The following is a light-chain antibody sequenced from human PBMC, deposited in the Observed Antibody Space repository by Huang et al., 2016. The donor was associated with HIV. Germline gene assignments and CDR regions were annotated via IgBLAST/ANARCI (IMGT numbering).Light chain of an antibody. V-gene: IGKV4-1*01. CDR1: QSVFYSPNNQNY. CDR3: QQYYSSPT. CDR2: WAA. J-gene: IGKJ1*01. Sequence: DIVLTQSPDSLAVSLGERDTINCKSSQSVFYSPNNQNYLAWYQQKPGQPPNLLIYWAATRESGVPDRFSGCGSGTDVTLTISSLQAEDVAVYYCQQYYSSPTFGQGTKVEIK.